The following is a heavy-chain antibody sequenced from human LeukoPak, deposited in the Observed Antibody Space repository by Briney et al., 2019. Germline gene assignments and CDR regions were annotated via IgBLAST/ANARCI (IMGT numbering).Heavy chain of an antibody. D-gene: IGHD3-16*01. Sequence: GGSLRLSCAASGFDVSYYWIYWVRQAPGKGLVWVSRIKTDGTYTNYAESVKGRFTISRDNAKSTLYLQLNSLRAEDTAVYYCVRDPNWGNDHWGQGVLVAVSS. CDR3: VRDPNWGNDH. J-gene: IGHJ4*02. CDR2: IKTDGTYT. CDR1: GFDVSYYW. V-gene: IGHV3-74*01.